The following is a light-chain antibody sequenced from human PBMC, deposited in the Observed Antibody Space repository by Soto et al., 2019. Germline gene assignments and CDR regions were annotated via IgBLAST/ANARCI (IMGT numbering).Light chain of an antibody. CDR3: QQYANSPGT. Sequence: EIVLTQSPGTLSLSPGERVTLSCRASQRVSSNYLAWHQQKRGQAPRLLIYAASNRATGIPDRFSGSGSGTDFTLTIARLEPEDFAVYYCQQYANSPGTFGQGTKVEIK. V-gene: IGKV3-20*01. CDR2: AAS. CDR1: QRVSSNY. J-gene: IGKJ1*01.